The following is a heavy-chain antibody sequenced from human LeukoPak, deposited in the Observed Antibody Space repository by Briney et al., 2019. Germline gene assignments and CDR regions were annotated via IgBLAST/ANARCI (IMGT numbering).Heavy chain of an antibody. D-gene: IGHD2-15*01. Sequence: GGSLRLSCAASGFTFSSYAMSWVRQAPGKGLEWVSSISSSSSYIYYADSVKGRFTISRDNAKNSLYLQMNSLRAEDTAVYYCARRSSGELLLDYWGQGTLVTVSS. V-gene: IGHV3-21*01. J-gene: IGHJ4*02. CDR1: GFTFSSYA. CDR3: ARRSSGELLLDY. CDR2: ISSSSSYI.